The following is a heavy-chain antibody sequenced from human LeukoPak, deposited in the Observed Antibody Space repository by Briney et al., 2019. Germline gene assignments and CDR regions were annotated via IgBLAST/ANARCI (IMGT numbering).Heavy chain of an antibody. V-gene: IGHV1-69*13. Sequence: ASVKVSCKASGYTFTGYYMHWVRQAPGQGLEWMGGINPIFETTNYAQKFQGRVTITADESRSTAYMELSSLRSEDTAMYYCARDGWLQLRGFDYWGQGTLVTVSS. CDR3: ARDGWLQLRGFDY. CDR2: INPIFETT. CDR1: GYTFTGYY. D-gene: IGHD5-24*01. J-gene: IGHJ4*02.